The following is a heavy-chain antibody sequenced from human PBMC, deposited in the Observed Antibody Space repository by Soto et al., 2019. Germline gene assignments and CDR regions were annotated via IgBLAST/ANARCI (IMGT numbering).Heavy chain of an antibody. D-gene: IGHD6-13*01. J-gene: IGHJ4*02. V-gene: IGHV1-69*02. Sequence: QVQLVQSGAEVKKPGSSVKVSCKASGGTFSSYTISWVRQAPGQGLEWMGRIIPILGIANYAQKFQGRVTITADKSTSTAYMERSSLRSEDTAVYYWARVGGGIAAAGTGAPFDYWGQGTLVTVSS. CDR3: ARVGGGIAAAGTGAPFDY. CDR2: IIPILGIA. CDR1: GGTFSSYT.